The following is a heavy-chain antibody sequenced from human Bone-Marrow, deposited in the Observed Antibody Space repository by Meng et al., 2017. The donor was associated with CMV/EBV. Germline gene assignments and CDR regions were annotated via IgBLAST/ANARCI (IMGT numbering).Heavy chain of an antibody. CDR1: GFTFSSYA. CDR3: ARSRTSHIYYYYGMAV. CDR2: ISSNGGST. J-gene: IGHJ6*02. D-gene: IGHD2-21*01. V-gene: IGHV3-64*02. Sequence: GGSLRLSCAASGFTFSSYAMHWVRQAPGKGLEYVSAISSNGGSTYYADSVKGRFTISRDNSKNTLYLQMGSLRAEDMAVYYCARSRTSHIYYYYGMAVWGPGNTVTGAS.